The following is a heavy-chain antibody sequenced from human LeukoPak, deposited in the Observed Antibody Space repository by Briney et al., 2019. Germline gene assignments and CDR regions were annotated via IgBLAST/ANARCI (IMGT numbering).Heavy chain of an antibody. D-gene: IGHD3-22*01. CDR3: ARTSLYYDSSGYYFDY. Sequence: SETLSLTCTVSGGSISSYYWSWIRQPPGKGLEWIGYIYYSGSTNYNPSLKSRVTISVDTSKNQFSLKLSSVTAADTAVYYCARTSLYYDSSGYYFDYWGQGTLVTVSS. V-gene: IGHV4-59*01. CDR2: IYYSGST. J-gene: IGHJ4*02. CDR1: GGSISSYY.